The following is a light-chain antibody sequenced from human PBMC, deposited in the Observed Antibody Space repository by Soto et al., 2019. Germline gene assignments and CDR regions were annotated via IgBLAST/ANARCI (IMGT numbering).Light chain of an antibody. Sequence: EDVLTQSPATLSLSPGERATLSCRASQTVTSKYLAWYQQRPGQAPRLLIYRGSSRATGIPDRFSGSGSGTDFTLTISRLETEDYAVYYCHLYGTSPLYTFGQGTLLASK. CDR1: QTVTSKY. CDR3: HLYGTSPLYT. V-gene: IGKV3-20*01. CDR2: RGS. J-gene: IGKJ2*01.